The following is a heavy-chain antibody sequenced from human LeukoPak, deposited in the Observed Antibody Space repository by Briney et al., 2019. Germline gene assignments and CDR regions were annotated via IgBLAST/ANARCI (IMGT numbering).Heavy chain of an antibody. V-gene: IGHV4-59*11. CDR2: IYNSWNT. CDR1: SGSINNHY. Sequence: PSETLSLTCIVSSGSINNHYWSWIRQPPGKGLEWIGYIYNSWNTNYNPSLQSRVTISMDASRKQFSLNLTSVTAADTAVYYCARDQISYGLDYWGQGTLVTVSS. J-gene: IGHJ4*02. CDR3: ARDQISYGLDY. D-gene: IGHD5-18*01.